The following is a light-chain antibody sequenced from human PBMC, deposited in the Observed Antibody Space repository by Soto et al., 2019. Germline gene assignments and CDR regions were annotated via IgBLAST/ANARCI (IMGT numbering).Light chain of an antibody. J-gene: IGKJ5*01. CDR2: DAS. Sequence: EIVMTQSPATLSLSPGERATLSCRASQSVGKYLVWYQQKPGQAPRLLIYDASNRATGIPARFSGSGSGTDFTLTISRLEPEDFAVYYCQQYGSSPPSTFGQGTRLEIK. V-gene: IGKV3-20*01. CDR1: QSVGKY. CDR3: QQYGSSPPST.